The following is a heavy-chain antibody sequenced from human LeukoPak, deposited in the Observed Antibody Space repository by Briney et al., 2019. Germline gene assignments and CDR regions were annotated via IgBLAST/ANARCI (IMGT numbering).Heavy chain of an antibody. CDR2: IIPIFGTA. CDR3: ARHRISTMIHPFQH. Sequence: SVKVSCKASVGTFSSYAISWVRRAPGQGLEWMGGIIPIFGTANYAQKFQGRVTITADESTSTAYMELSSLRSEDTAVYYCARHRISTMIHPFQHWGQGTLVTVSS. CDR1: VGTFSSYA. V-gene: IGHV1-69*13. D-gene: IGHD3-22*01. J-gene: IGHJ1*01.